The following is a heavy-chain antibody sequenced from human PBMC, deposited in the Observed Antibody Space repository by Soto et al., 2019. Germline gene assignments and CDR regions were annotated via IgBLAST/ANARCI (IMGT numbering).Heavy chain of an antibody. CDR3: ARNPMVPAAKKANYYYYYMDV. D-gene: IGHD2-2*01. Sequence: SETLSLTCTVSGGSISSYYWSWIRQPPGKGLEWIGYIYYRGSTNYNPSLKSRVTILVDTTKNQFSLKLSYVTAADTAVYYCARNPMVPAAKKANYYYYYMDVWGKGTTVTVSS. CDR1: GGSISSYY. V-gene: IGHV4-59*08. J-gene: IGHJ6*03. CDR2: IYYRGST.